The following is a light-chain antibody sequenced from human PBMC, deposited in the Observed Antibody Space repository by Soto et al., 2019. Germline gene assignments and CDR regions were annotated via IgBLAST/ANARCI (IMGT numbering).Light chain of an antibody. V-gene: IGKV1-5*03. CDR3: QQYDSYSPLT. Sequence: DIQMTHSPSTLSASVGDRLTITCRASQGTSSYLAWYQQKPGKAPKLLIYPASSLENGVPSRFSGSGSGTEFSLTISSLQPDDFATYYCQQYDSYSPLTFGGGTKVDIK. CDR1: QGTSSY. CDR2: PAS. J-gene: IGKJ4*01.